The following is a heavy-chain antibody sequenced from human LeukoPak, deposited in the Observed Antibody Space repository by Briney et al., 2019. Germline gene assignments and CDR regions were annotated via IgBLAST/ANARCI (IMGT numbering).Heavy chain of an antibody. D-gene: IGHD4-23*01. CDR2: ISDSGANT. CDR3: AKLSGGNSKDVDF. CDR1: GFTFSTYA. Sequence: PGGSLRLSCAASGFTFSTYAMSWVRQAPGKGLEWVSSISDSGANTFYADSVKGRFTISRDNSKNTLYLQMNSLRADDTAIYYCAKLSGGNSKDVDFWGQGTLVTVSS. J-gene: IGHJ4*02. V-gene: IGHV3-23*01.